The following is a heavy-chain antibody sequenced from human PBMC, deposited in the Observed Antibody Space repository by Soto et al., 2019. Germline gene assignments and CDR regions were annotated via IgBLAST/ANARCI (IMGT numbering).Heavy chain of an antibody. CDR1: GFTFTSFA. CDR3: AAKGLNSGLDY. D-gene: IGHD6-25*01. V-gene: IGHV1-58*02. CDR2: IVVGRGNT. J-gene: IGHJ4*02. Sequence: SVKSSCKASGFTFTSFAMQWVRQARGQRLEGKGWIVVGRGNTNYAQKFQERVTITRDMSTSTAYMELSSLRSEDTAVYYFAAKGLNSGLDYWGQGTLVTVSS.